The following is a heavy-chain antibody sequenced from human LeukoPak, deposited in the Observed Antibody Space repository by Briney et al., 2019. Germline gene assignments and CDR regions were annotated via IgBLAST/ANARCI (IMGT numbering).Heavy chain of an antibody. V-gene: IGHV3-33*01. CDR2: IWYDGSNK. CDR3: ARRYCSGGSCYSFRGDWFDP. CDR1: GFTFSSYG. D-gene: IGHD2-15*01. Sequence: GGSLRLSCAASGFTFSSYGMHWVRQAPGKGLEWVAVIWYDGSNKYYADSVKGRFTISRDNSKNTLYLQMDSLRAEDTAVYYCARRYCSGGSCYSFRGDWFDPWGQGTLVTVSS. J-gene: IGHJ5*02.